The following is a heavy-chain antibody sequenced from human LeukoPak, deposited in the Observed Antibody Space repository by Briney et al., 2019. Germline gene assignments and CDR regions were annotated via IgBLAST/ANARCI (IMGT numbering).Heavy chain of an antibody. J-gene: IGHJ3*01. V-gene: IGHV3-7*01. CDR1: GFIFSTYW. CDR2: MKGDGSEM. CDR3: ARPAYTAAYDL. Sequence: GGSLRLSCAASGFIFSTYWMTWVRQAPGKGLEWVANMKGDGSEMHYEDSVKGRFTISRDNTKSSLFLQMNSLRAEDTAVYYCARPAYTAAYDLWGQGTMVTVSS. D-gene: IGHD3-16*01.